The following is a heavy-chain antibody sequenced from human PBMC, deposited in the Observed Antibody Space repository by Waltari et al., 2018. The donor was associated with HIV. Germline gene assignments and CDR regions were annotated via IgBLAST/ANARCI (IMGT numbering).Heavy chain of an antibody. J-gene: IGHJ4*02. CDR1: GFTFRISC. CDR3: AREGGRDCSGGTCYIDY. Sequence: EVEVVESGGGLVQPGGSLRLSCAVPGFTFRISCLPWVRQAPGKGLAWVANINQDGSEIYYVASVEGRFTISRDNSKNLLYLQMNSLRAEDTAVYYCAREGGRDCSGGTCYIDYWGQGTLVTVSS. CDR2: INQDGSEI. V-gene: IGHV3-7*01. D-gene: IGHD2-15*01.